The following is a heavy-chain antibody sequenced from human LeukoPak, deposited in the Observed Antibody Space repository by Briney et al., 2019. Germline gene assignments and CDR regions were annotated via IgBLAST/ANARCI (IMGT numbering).Heavy chain of an antibody. Sequence: GGSLRLSCIASGFSLSGYAMSWGRQAPGEGVGGVSTISGGGDAAYYADSVKGRFTISRDNSKNTLYLQMNSLRAEDTAVYYCPRKYDSSGYFDYWGRGTLVTVSS. CDR2: ISGGGDAA. CDR1: GFSLSGYA. CDR3: PRKYDSSGYFDY. J-gene: IGHJ4*02. D-gene: IGHD3-22*01. V-gene: IGHV3-23*01.